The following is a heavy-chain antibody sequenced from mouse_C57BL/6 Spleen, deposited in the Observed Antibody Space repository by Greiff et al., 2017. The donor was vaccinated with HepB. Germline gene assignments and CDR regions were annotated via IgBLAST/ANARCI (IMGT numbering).Heavy chain of an antibody. Sequence: QVQLQQPGAELVRPGTSVKLSCKASGYTFTSYWMHWVKQRPGQGLEWIGVIDPSDSYTNYNQKFKGKATLTVDTSSSTAYMQLSSLTSEDSAVYYCARSYRYYAMDYWGQGTSVTVSS. J-gene: IGHJ4*01. V-gene: IGHV1-59*01. D-gene: IGHD2-14*01. CDR1: GYTFTSYW. CDR2: IDPSDSYT. CDR3: ARSYRYYAMDY.